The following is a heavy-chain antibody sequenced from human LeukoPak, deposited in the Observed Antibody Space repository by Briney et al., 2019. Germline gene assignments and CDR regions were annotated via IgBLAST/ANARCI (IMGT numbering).Heavy chain of an antibody. J-gene: IGHJ4*02. CDR3: ARAGSSGWIFDY. CDR2: IYYSWST. Sequence: PSETLSLTCTVSGGSISSYYWSWIRQPPGKGLEWIGYIYYSWSTNYNPSLKSRVTISVDTSKNQFSLKPSSVTAADTAVYYCARAGSSGWIFDYWGQGTLVTVSS. CDR1: GGSISSYY. D-gene: IGHD6-19*01. V-gene: IGHV4-59*01.